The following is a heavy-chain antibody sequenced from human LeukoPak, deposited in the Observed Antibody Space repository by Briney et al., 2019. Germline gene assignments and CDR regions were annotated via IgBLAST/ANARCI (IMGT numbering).Heavy chain of an antibody. Sequence: GGSLRLSCAASGFTFSKYWMLWVRQAPGKGLESVSRINTDGTVTTYADSVKGRFTVSRDNADNTMFLQMNSVRDEDTAVYYCATKRGRPPPPNPRAKGTPVTVSP. CDR2: INTDGTVT. CDR3: ATKRGRPPPPNP. CDR1: GFTFSKYW. J-gene: IGHJ6*04. D-gene: IGHD1-14*01. V-gene: IGHV3-74*01.